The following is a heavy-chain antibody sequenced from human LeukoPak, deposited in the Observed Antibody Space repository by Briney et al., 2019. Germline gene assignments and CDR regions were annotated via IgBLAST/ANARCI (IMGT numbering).Heavy chain of an antibody. J-gene: IGHJ5*02. V-gene: IGHV1-8*03. Sequence: ASVKVSCKASGYTFTSYDINWVRQATGQGLEWMGWMNPNSGITGYAQKFQGRVTITRNTSISTAYMELSSLRSEDTAVYYCARVAGYYYDSSGYYYTYNWFDPWGQGTLVTVSS. CDR2: MNPNSGIT. D-gene: IGHD3-22*01. CDR1: GYTFTSYD. CDR3: ARVAGYYYDSSGYYYTYNWFDP.